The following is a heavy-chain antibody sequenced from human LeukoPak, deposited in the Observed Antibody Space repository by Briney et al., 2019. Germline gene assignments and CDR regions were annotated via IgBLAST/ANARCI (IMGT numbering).Heavy chain of an antibody. J-gene: IGHJ6*02. CDR1: GFTFSSYW. Sequence: GGSLRPSCAASGFTFSSYWMSWVRQAPGKGLEWVANIKQDGSEKYYVDSVNGRFTISRDNAKNSLYLQMNSLRAEDTAVYYCARDRAVTSTKIYGMDVWGQGTTVTVSS. V-gene: IGHV3-7*01. CDR2: IKQDGSEK. D-gene: IGHD4-4*01. CDR3: ARDRAVTSTKIYGMDV.